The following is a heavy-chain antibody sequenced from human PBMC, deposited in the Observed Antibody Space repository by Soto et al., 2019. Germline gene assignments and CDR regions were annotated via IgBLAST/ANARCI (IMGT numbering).Heavy chain of an antibody. D-gene: IGHD3-10*01. CDR1: GYTCTSSD. Sequence: QLVQSGAEVKKPGASVKVSCKASGYTCTSSDINWVRQATGQGLEWMGWMNPNSGDTGHAQKFQGRVTLTRNTSISTAYMELSSLRSEDTAVYYCARGPPESAGVWGQGTLVTVSS. CDR2: MNPNSGDT. V-gene: IGHV1-8*02. J-gene: IGHJ4*02. CDR3: ARGPPESAGV.